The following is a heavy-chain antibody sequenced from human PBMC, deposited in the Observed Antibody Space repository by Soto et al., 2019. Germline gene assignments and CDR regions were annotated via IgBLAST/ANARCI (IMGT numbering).Heavy chain of an antibody. D-gene: IGHD3-10*01. CDR3: AGREITMVRGVMVY. CDR1: GGTFSSYA. V-gene: IGHV1-69*06. Sequence: RASVKVSCKASGGTFSSYAISWVRQAPGQGLEWMGGIIPIFGTANYAQKFQGRVTITADKSTSTAYMELSSLRSEDTAVYYCAGREITMVRGVMVYWGQGTLVTVSS. J-gene: IGHJ4*02. CDR2: IIPIFGTA.